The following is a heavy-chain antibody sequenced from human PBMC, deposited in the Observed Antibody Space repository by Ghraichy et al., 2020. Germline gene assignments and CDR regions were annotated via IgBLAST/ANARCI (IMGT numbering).Heavy chain of an antibody. Sequence: GESLNISCAASGFSFSSYSMTWVRQAPGKGLEWVSSISSVSSYIHYAESVKGRFTISRDNAKSSLFLQMDGLRAEDTAVYYCARSREVYDSSGYFYAYWGQGTLVPSPQ. D-gene: IGHD3-22*01. CDR1: GFSFSSYS. CDR3: ARSREVYDSSGYFYAY. CDR2: ISSVSSYI. V-gene: IGHV3-21*01. J-gene: IGHJ4*02.